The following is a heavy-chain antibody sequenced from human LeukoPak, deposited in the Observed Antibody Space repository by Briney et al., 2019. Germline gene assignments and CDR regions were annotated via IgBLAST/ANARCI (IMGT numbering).Heavy chain of an antibody. D-gene: IGHD3-22*01. Sequence: TGGSLRLSCAASGFTFSSYAMSWVRQAPGKGLEWVSAISGSGGSTYYADSVKGRFAISRDNSKNTLYLQMNSLRAEDTAVYYCAKDMAYYDSSGPLPYWGQGTLVTVSS. J-gene: IGHJ4*02. V-gene: IGHV3-23*01. CDR1: GFTFSSYA. CDR2: ISGSGGST. CDR3: AKDMAYYDSSGPLPY.